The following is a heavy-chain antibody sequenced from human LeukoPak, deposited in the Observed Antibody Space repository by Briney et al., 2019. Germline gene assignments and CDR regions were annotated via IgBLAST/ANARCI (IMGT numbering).Heavy chain of an antibody. CDR1: GFTFDDYA. CDR2: ISWNSGSI. D-gene: IGHD6-19*01. CDR3: AKETTVAGFYPYFDY. J-gene: IGHJ4*02. V-gene: IGHV3-9*01. Sequence: GGSLRLSCAASGFTFDDYAMHWVRQAPGKGLEWVSGISWNSGSIGYADSVKGRFTISRDNAKNSLYLQMNSLRAEDTAVYYCAKETTVAGFYPYFDYWGQGTLVTVSS.